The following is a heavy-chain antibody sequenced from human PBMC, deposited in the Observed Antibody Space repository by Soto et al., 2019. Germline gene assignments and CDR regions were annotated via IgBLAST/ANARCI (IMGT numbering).Heavy chain of an antibody. CDR3: ARGWGYDSNDYYYAY. V-gene: IGHV1-69*01. J-gene: IGHJ4*02. CDR1: GGTFSRHA. Sequence: QVQLVQSGAEVRKPGSSVKVSCKASGGTFSRHAISWVRQAPGQGPEWMGGIIPIFGTANHAQKFQGRVTIIADESTSTVYMELSSLRSEDTAMYYCARGWGYDSNDYYYAYWGQGTLVIASS. CDR2: IIPIFGTA. D-gene: IGHD3-22*01.